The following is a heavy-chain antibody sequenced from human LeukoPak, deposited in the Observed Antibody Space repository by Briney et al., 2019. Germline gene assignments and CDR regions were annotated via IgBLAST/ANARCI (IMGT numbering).Heavy chain of an antibody. CDR1: GFTFNSYE. J-gene: IGHJ4*02. CDR2: IYSDNT. D-gene: IGHD4/OR15-4a*01. CDR3: ARRAGAYSHPYDY. Sequence: QPGGALRLSCAASGFTFNSYEMNWVRQAPGKGLEWVSFIYSDNTHYSDSVKGRFTISRDNSKNTLYLQMNSLRAEDTAVYYCARRAGAYSHPYDYWGQGTLVTVSS. V-gene: IGHV3-53*01.